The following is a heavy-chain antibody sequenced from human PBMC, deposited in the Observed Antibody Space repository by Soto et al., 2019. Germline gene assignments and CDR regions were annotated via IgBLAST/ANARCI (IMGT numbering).Heavy chain of an antibody. CDR1: GGSISSYY. D-gene: IGHD5-18*01. CDR2: IYYSGST. Sequence: SQTLSLTCTVSGGSISSYYWSWIRQPPGKGLEWIGYIYYSGSTNYNPSLKSRVTISVDTSKNQFSLKLSSVTAADTAVYYCARHLGGGYRYGYPPPPHYYYMDVWGKGTTVTVSS. V-gene: IGHV4-59*08. J-gene: IGHJ6*03. CDR3: ARHLGGGYRYGYPPPPHYYYMDV.